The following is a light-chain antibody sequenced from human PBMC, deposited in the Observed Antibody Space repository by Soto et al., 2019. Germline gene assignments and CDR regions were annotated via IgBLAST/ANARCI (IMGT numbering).Light chain of an antibody. V-gene: IGKV3-20*01. J-gene: IGKJ1*01. CDR2: DTS. Sequence: EIVWTQSPGTLSLSPGERATLSCRASQSVSNNYLAWYHHKPGQAHRLQIYDTSNRATGIPVRFSGSGSGTDFTLTINSLEPEYCTVYYCQQYGIAVTFGQGTEVEIK. CDR3: QQYGIAVT. CDR1: QSVSNNY.